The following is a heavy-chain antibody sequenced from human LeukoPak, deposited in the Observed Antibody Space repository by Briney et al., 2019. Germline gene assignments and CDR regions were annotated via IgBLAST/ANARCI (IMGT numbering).Heavy chain of an antibody. Sequence: GATVKISCKASGYTFTDYYMHWVQQAPGKGLEWMGGFDPEDGETIYAQKFQGRVTMTEDTSTDTAYMELSSLRSEDTAVYYCATVARDQDRDYWGQGTLVTVSS. V-gene: IGHV1-69-2*01. J-gene: IGHJ4*02. CDR1: GYTFTDYY. CDR2: FDPEDGET. CDR3: ATVARDQDRDY.